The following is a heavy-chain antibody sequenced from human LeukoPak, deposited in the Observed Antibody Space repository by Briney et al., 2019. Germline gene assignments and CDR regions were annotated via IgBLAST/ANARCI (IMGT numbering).Heavy chain of an antibody. CDR3: ARERSGSYSFDY. CDR1: GYTFTSYG. CDR2: ISAYNGNT. V-gene: IGHV1-18*01. J-gene: IGHJ4*02. D-gene: IGHD1-26*01. Sequence: ASVKVSCKASGYTFTSYGISWVRQAPGQGLEWMGWISAYNGNTNFAQKLQGRVTMTTDTSTSTAYTELRSLRSDDTAVYYCARERSGSYSFDYWGQGTLVTVSS.